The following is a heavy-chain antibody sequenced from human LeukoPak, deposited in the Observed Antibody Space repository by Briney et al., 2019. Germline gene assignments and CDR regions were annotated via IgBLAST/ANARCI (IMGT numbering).Heavy chain of an antibody. CDR2: FCTSGST. D-gene: IGHD3-16*01. J-gene: IGHJ4*02. CDR1: GVSISNYY. V-gene: IGHV4-4*07. Sequence: SETLSLTCTVSGVSISNYYCNWIRQPAGKGLEWIGRFCTSGSTNYNPSLKSRVTMSVDTSKNQFSLKLSSVTAADTAVYYCARGLWYFDYWGQGALVTVSS. CDR3: ARGLWYFDY.